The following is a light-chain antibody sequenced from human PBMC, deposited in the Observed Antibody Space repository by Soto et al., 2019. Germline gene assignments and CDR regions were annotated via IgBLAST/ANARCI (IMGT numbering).Light chain of an antibody. J-gene: IGKJ1*01. V-gene: IGKV3-11*01. Sequence: ETMMTQSPDTLSVSLGERATLSCRASQSVSSYLAWYQQKPGQAPRLLIYDASNRATGIPARFSGSGSGTDFTLTISSLEPEDFAVYYCQQRSNWPRTFGQGTKVDIK. CDR2: DAS. CDR1: QSVSSY. CDR3: QQRSNWPRT.